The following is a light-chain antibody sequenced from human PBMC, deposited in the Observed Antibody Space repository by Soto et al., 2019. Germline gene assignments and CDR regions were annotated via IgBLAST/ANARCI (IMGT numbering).Light chain of an antibody. CDR3: CSYAGSSTFYYV. CDR1: SSDVGSYNL. V-gene: IGLV2-23*02. Sequence: QSALTQPASVSGSPGQSITISCTGTSSDVGSYNLVSWYQQHPGKAPKLMIYEVSKRPSGVSNRFSGSNSGNTASLTISGLQAEDEADYYCCSYAGSSTFYYVFGTGTKLTVL. CDR2: EVS. J-gene: IGLJ1*01.